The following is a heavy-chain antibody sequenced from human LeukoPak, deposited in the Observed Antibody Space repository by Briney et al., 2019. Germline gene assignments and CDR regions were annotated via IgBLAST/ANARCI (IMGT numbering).Heavy chain of an antibody. Sequence: PGGSLRLSCAASGFTFSDYHMSWIRQAPGKGLEWVSYISTSGSPMYYTDSVKGRFTISRDNAKSSLYLQMNSLRAEDTAVYYCAKDPVSGSGYYYDYWGQGTLVTVSS. V-gene: IGHV3-11*01. D-gene: IGHD3-22*01. CDR3: AKDPVSGSGYYYDY. CDR1: GFTFSDYH. CDR2: ISTSGSPM. J-gene: IGHJ4*02.